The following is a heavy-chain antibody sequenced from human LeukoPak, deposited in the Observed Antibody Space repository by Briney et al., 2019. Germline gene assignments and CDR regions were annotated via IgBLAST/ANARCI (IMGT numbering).Heavy chain of an antibody. D-gene: IGHD3-9*01. CDR2: ITWNSDDM. V-gene: IGHV3-9*01. Sequence: GGSLRLSCATSGFTFDGYGMYWVRQAPGKGLEWVSGITWNSDDMAYADSVKGRFTISRDNAKNCLYLQMNSLRVEDTALYYCTKVTDWRTGFDYWGQGTLVTVSS. J-gene: IGHJ4*02. CDR3: TKVTDWRTGFDY. CDR1: GFTFDGYG.